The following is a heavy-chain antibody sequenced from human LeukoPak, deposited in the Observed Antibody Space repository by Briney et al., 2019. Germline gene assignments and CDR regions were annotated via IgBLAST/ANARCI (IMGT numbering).Heavy chain of an antibody. CDR1: GFTFSSYS. V-gene: IGHV3-21*01. CDR2: ITSSSSYM. CDR3: ARVGNFYYYMDV. Sequence: GGSLRLSWAASGFTFSSYSMNWVRQAPGKGLEWVSSITSSSSYMYYADSVKGRFTISRDNAMNSLDLQMNSLRAEDTAVYYCARVGNFYYYMDVWGKGTTVTVSS. J-gene: IGHJ6*03.